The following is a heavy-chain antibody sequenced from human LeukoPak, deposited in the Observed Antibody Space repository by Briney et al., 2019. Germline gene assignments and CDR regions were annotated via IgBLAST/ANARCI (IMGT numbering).Heavy chain of an antibody. CDR1: GGTFSSYA. D-gene: IGHD2-2*02. Sequence: ASVKVSCKASGGTFSSYAISWVRQAPGQGLEWMGGIIPIFGTANYAQKFQGRVTITTDESTSTAYMELSSLRSEDTAVYYCARAGVPGYCISTSCYTAPHYYYMDVWGKGTTVTVYS. V-gene: IGHV1-69*05. CDR2: IIPIFGTA. CDR3: ARAGVPGYCISTSCYTAPHYYYMDV. J-gene: IGHJ6*03.